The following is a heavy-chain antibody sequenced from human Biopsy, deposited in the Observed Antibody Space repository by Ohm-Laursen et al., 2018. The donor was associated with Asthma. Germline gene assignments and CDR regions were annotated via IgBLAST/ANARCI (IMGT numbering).Heavy chain of an antibody. CDR2: IKHDGTEK. CDR1: GFTFGDYW. J-gene: IGHJ1*01. CDR3: ARTFHFWSPYHAEHYQL. Sequence: SLRLSCAASGFTFGDYWMSWVRQVPGKGLEWVANIKHDGTEKNHVDSLKGRLTISRDNPKNSLYLQMNSLRAEDTAVYYCARTFHFWSPYHAEHYQLWGQGTLVTVSS. V-gene: IGHV3-7*01. D-gene: IGHD3-3*02.